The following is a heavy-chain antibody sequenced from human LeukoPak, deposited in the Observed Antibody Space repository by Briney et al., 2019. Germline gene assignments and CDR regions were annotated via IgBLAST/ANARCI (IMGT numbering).Heavy chain of an antibody. V-gene: IGHV4-39*07. CDR1: GGSISSSSYY. CDR3: ARDGIEVATIRGLVY. Sequence: SETLSLTCTVSGGSISSSSYYWGWIRQPPGKGLEWIGSIYYSGSTYYNPSLKSRVTTSVDTSKNQFSLKLSSVTAADTAVYYCARDGIEVATIRGLVYWGQGTLVTVSS. CDR2: IYYSGST. J-gene: IGHJ4*02. D-gene: IGHD5-24*01.